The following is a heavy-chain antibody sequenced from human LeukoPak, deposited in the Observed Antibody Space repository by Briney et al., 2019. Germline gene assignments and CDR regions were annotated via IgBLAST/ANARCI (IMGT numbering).Heavy chain of an antibody. CDR2: IIPIFGTA. CDR1: GYTFTSYG. D-gene: IGHD5-12*01. Sequence: SVKVSCKASGYTFTSYGISWVRQAPGQGLEWMGGIIPIFGTANYAQKFQGRVTITADESTSTAYTELSSLRSEDTAVYYCARDSGYDSDAFDIWGQGTMVTVSS. CDR3: ARDSGYDSDAFDI. V-gene: IGHV1-69*13. J-gene: IGHJ3*02.